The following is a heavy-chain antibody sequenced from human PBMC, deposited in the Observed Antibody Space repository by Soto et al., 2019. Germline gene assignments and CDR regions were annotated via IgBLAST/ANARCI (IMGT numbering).Heavy chain of an antibody. CDR3: ARGTLPRGGGAFDI. J-gene: IGHJ3*02. Sequence: EVQLVETGGGLIQPGGSLRLSCAPSGFTVSSNYMSWVRQAPGKGLEWVSVIYSGGNTYYADSVKGRFTISRDNSKNTLYLQMNSLRAEDTALYYCARGTLPRGGGAFDIWGQGTMVSVSS. CDR1: GFTVSSNY. CDR2: IYSGGNT. V-gene: IGHV3-53*02. D-gene: IGHD3-10*01.